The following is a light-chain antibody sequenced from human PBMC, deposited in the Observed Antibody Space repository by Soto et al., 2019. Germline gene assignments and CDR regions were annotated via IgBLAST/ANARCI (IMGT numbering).Light chain of an antibody. CDR2: GAS. CDR1: QSVSSSD. V-gene: IGKV3-20*01. Sequence: EIVLTQSPGTLSLSPGERATLSCRSSQSVSSSDLAWYPQKPGQAPRLLIYGASSRATGIPDRFSGSGSGTDFTLTSSRLEPEDFSVYYCKQYGSSPLSFGGGIKVEIK. CDR3: KQYGSSPLS. J-gene: IGKJ4*01.